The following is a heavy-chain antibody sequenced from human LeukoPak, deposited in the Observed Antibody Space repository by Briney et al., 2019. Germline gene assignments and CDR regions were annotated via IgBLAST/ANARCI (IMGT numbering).Heavy chain of an antibody. CDR1: GFTFSSFW. CDR3: AVAYGLDV. Sequence: PGGSLRLSCAASGFTFSSFWMGWIRQAPGKGLEWVANIKNDGSEKYYVDSVKGRFTISRDNAKKSLYLQMNSLRAEDTAVYYCAVAYGLDVWGQGTTVTVSS. V-gene: IGHV3-7*01. CDR2: IKNDGSEK. J-gene: IGHJ6*02.